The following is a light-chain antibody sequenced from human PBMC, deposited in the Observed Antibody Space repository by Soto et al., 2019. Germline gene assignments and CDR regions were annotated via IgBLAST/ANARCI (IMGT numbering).Light chain of an antibody. CDR2: AAS. CDR3: QQYYSYPPT. J-gene: IGKJ4*01. Sequence: AIRMTPYPSSFSASTGDRVTITCRASQGISSYLAWYQQKPGKAPKLLIYAASTLQSGVPSRFSGSGSGTDFTLTISCLQSEDFATYYCQQYYSYPPTFGGGTKVDIK. CDR1: QGISSY. V-gene: IGKV1-8*01.